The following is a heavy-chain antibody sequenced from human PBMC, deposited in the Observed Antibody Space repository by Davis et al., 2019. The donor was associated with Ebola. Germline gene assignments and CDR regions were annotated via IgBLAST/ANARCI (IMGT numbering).Heavy chain of an antibody. J-gene: IGHJ6*02. CDR2: IYYSGIT. D-gene: IGHD6-6*01. V-gene: IGHV4-39*01. CDR3: ARGPSSSPSAIYYYYGMDV. CDR1: GGSIISSSSY. Sequence: SETLSLTCTVSGGSIISSSSYWGWIRQPPRKGLEWIGSIYYSGITYYNPSLKSRVTISVDTSKNQFSLKLRSVTAADTAVYYCARGPSSSPSAIYYYYGMDVWGQGTTVTVSS.